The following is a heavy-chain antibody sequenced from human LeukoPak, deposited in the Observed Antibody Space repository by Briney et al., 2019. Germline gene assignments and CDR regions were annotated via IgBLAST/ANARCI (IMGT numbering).Heavy chain of an antibody. D-gene: IGHD2-21*01. CDR2: IKQDGSEK. CDR3: ASPGEGGRLWDFDY. V-gene: IGHV3-7*01. CDR1: GFTVGGNY. J-gene: IGHJ4*02. Sequence: GGSLRLSCTASGFTVGGNYISWVRQAPGKGLEWVANIKQDGSEKYYVDSVKGRFTISRDNAENSLYLQMNSLRVEDTAVYYCASPGEGGRLWDFDYWGQGTLVTVSS.